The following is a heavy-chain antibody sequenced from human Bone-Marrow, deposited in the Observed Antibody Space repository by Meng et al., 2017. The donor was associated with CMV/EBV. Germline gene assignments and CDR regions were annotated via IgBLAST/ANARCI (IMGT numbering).Heavy chain of an antibody. CDR1: GFSLSTSGVG. D-gene: IGHD3-22*01. Sequence: SGPTLVKPTQTLTLTCTFSGFSLSTSGVGVGWIRQPPGKALEWLALIYWNDDKRYSPSLKSRLTITKDTSKNQVVLTMTKMDPVDTATYYSAHRRGHYYDSSEYFDYWGQGTLVTVSS. CDR2: IYWNDDK. J-gene: IGHJ4*02. V-gene: IGHV2-5*01. CDR3: AHRRGHYYDSSEYFDY.